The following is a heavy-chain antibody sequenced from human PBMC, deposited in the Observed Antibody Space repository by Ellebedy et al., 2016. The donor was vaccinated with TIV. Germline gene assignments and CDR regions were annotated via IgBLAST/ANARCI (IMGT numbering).Heavy chain of an antibody. D-gene: IGHD2-2*01. V-gene: IGHV1-69*13. Sequence: ASVKVSCKASGGTFSSYAISWVRQAPGQGLEWMGTIIPIFGTANYAQKFQGRVTITADESASTAYMELSSLRSQDTAVYYCAREAQDSIVVAPAAIIGGFDVWGQGTMVTVSS. CDR1: GGTFSSYA. CDR2: IIPIFGTA. J-gene: IGHJ3*01. CDR3: AREAQDSIVVAPAAIIGGFDV.